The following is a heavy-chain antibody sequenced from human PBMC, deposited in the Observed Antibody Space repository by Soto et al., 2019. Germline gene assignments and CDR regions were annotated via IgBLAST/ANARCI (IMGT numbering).Heavy chain of an antibody. Sequence: GGSLRLSCAASGFTFSSYWMSWVRQAPGKGLAWVADIKQDGTEKYYVDSVKGRFTISRGNAKNSLYLQMNSLRAEDTAVYYCARDSGDYGDNYYYYGMDVWGQGTTVTVSS. CDR3: ARDSGDYGDNYYYYGMDV. D-gene: IGHD4-17*01. J-gene: IGHJ6*02. CDR1: GFTFSSYW. V-gene: IGHV3-7*03. CDR2: IKQDGTEK.